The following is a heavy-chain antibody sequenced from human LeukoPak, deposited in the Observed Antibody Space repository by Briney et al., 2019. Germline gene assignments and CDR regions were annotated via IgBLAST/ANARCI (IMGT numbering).Heavy chain of an antibody. CDR1: GFTFSSYA. CDR3: AKANVQNFDY. Sequence: GGSLRLSCAASGFTFSSYALSWVRQAPGKGPEWVSVISGSGDSTYYADSVKGRFTISRDNSKNTLYLQMNSLRAEDTAVYYCAKANVQNFDYWGQGTLVTVSS. J-gene: IGHJ4*02. D-gene: IGHD6-6*01. V-gene: IGHV3-23*01. CDR2: ISGSGDST.